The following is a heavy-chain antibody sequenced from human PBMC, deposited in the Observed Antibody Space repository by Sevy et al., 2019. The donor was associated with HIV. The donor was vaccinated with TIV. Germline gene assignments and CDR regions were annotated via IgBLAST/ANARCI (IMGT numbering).Heavy chain of an antibody. CDR2: VYYNGHI. CDR3: AGENAWGRGYS. J-gene: IGHJ4*02. Sequence: SETLSLTCTVSGGSITSLYWNWIRLPPVKGLEWIANVYYNGHINYNPSLKSRVTLSLDTSKNQFSLRLSSLTAADTAMYYCAGENAWGRGYSWGQGTLVTVSS. CDR1: GGSITSLY. D-gene: IGHD1-26*01. V-gene: IGHV4-59*08.